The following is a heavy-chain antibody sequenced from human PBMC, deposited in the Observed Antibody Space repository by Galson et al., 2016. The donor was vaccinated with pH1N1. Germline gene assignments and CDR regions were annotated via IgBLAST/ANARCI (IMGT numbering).Heavy chain of an antibody. CDR3: ARHSPGRAGGVFDC. CDR2: TYYRSKWFY. Sequence: CAISGDSVSSSSAAWNWIRQSPSRGLEWLGRTYYRSKWFYNYAVSVQGRITINPDTSKNQFSLQLNSVTPEDTAVYYCARHSPGRAGGVFDCWGQGIVVTVSS. V-gene: IGHV6-1*01. J-gene: IGHJ4*02. D-gene: IGHD3-16*01. CDR1: GDSVSSSSAA.